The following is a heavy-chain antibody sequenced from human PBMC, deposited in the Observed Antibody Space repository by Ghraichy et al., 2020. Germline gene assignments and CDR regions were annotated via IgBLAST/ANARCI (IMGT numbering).Heavy chain of an antibody. CDR1: EYTFTGHH. Sequence: ASVKVSCRASEYTFTGHHIHWVRQAPGQGLEWMGRINPKTAGADYAPKFQGRVTMTRDTSINTAYMELGSLQADDTAVYFCARSIFGEVIDYWGQGTLVAVSS. D-gene: IGHD3-10*01. CDR2: INPKTAGA. CDR3: ARSIFGEVIDY. J-gene: IGHJ4*02. V-gene: IGHV1-2*06.